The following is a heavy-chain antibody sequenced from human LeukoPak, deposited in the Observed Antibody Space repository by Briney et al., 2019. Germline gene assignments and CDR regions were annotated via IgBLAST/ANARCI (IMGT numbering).Heavy chain of an antibody. CDR1: GGSFSGYY. CDR3: ARHRRYFDWLPAYYFDY. D-gene: IGHD3-9*01. J-gene: IGHJ4*02. V-gene: IGHV4-34*01. Sequence: PSETLSLTCVVYGGSFSGYYWSWIRQPPGKGLEWIGEISHSGSTNYNPSHKSRVTISVDTSKNQFSLKLSSVTAADTAVYYCARHRRYFDWLPAYYFDYWGQGTLVTVSS. CDR2: ISHSGST.